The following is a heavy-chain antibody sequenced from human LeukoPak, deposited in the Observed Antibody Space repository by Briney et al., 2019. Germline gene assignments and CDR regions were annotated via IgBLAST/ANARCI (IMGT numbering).Heavy chain of an antibody. CDR3: ARDSGRVNY. J-gene: IGHJ4*02. CDR2: IKQDGSEK. CDR1: GFTFSSYW. V-gene: IGHV3-7*01. D-gene: IGHD6-19*01. Sequence: AGGSLRLSCAASGFTFSSYWMSWVRQAPGKGLEWVANIKQDGSEKNYVDSVKGRFTISRDNAKNSLFLQMNILRPEDTAVYYCARDSGRVNYWGQGTLVTVSS.